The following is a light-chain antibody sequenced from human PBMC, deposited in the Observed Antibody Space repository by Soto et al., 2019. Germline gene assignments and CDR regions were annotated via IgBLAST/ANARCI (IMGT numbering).Light chain of an antibody. V-gene: IGKV3-20*01. CDR2: DAS. CDR1: QSITTS. CDR3: QQYATSPLT. Sequence: EIVLSQSPGTVSLSLGERATLSCRASQSITTSLAWYQRKPGQAPRLLIYDASTRATAIPDRFSGSGSGTDFTLTLSRLEAEDFAVYYCQQYATSPLTFGGGTKV. J-gene: IGKJ4*01.